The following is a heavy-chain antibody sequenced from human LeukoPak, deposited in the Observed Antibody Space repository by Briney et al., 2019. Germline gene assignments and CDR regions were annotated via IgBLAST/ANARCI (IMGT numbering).Heavy chain of an antibody. V-gene: IGHV3-9*01. CDR1: GFKFDDYA. D-gene: IGHD1/OR15-1a*01. Sequence: PGGSLRLSCAASGFKFDDYAMHWVRQAPGKGLEWVAGISWNSGIFGYADSVKGRLTISRDNAQKSLYLQTNSLRGADTAFYYCAKGSKTSIEQWGQGTLVTVSS. CDR3: AKGSKTSIEQ. J-gene: IGHJ4*02. CDR2: ISWNSGIF.